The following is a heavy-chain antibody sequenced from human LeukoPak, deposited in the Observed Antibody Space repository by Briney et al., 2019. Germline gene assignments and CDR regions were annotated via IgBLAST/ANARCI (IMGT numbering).Heavy chain of an antibody. V-gene: IGHV1-2*02. CDR2: INPNSGGT. CDR3: ARGREAYCGGDCYSDY. J-gene: IGHJ4*02. D-gene: IGHD2-21*02. Sequence: GASVKVSCKASGYTFTGYYMHWVRQAPGQGLEWMGWINPNSGGTNYAQKFQGRVTMTRDTSISTAYMELSRLRSDDTAVYYCARGREAYCGGDCYSDYWGQGTLVTVSS. CDR1: GYTFTGYY.